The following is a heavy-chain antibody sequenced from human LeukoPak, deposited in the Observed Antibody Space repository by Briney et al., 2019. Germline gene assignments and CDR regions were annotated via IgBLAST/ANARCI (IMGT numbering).Heavy chain of an antibody. V-gene: IGHV3-30-3*01. Sequence: GGSLRLSCAASEFTFSTYAMHWVRQAPGKGLEWVAVISYDGSNKYYADSVKGRFPISRDNSKSTLYLQMNNLRADDTAVYSCARDRAGYYDSSGPLDYWGQGTLVTVSS. J-gene: IGHJ4*02. CDR1: EFTFSTYA. D-gene: IGHD3-22*01. CDR2: ISYDGSNK. CDR3: ARDRAGYYDSSGPLDY.